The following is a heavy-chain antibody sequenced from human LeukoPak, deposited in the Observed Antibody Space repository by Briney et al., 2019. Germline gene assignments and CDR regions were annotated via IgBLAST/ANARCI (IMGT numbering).Heavy chain of an antibody. J-gene: IGHJ3*02. CDR3: ARVTSSGFYDAFDI. CDR2: INSDGSST. D-gene: IGHD6-19*01. V-gene: IGHV3-74*01. CDR1: GFTFSSYW. Sequence: GGSLRLPCAASGFTFSSYWMHWVRQAPGKGLVWVSRINSDGSSTSYADSVKGRFTISRDNAKNTLYLQMNSLRAEDTAVYYCARVTSSGFYDAFDIWGQGTMVTVSS.